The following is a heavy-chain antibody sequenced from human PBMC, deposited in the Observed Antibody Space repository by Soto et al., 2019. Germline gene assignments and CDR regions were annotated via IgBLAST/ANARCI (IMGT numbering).Heavy chain of an antibody. J-gene: IGHJ6*03. CDR2: ISGSGRIT. V-gene: IGHV3-23*01. D-gene: IGHD3-16*01. CDR3: AKFRGPSYSYYSMDV. Sequence: EVQLLESGGGLVQPGGSLRLSCAASGFTFGSYAMNWLRQAPGRGLECVSFISGSGRITYYADSVKGRFTVSRDNSKNTIYLQMNSLRAEDTALYYCAKFRGPSYSYYSMDVWGKGTTVTVSS. CDR1: GFTFGSYA.